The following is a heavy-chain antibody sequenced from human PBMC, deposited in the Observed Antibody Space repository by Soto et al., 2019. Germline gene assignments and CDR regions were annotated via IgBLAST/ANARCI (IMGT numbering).Heavy chain of an antibody. J-gene: IGHJ6*02. CDR2: IDPSDSYT. V-gene: IGHV5-10-1*01. CDR3: AIQYWGSTSRNYGMYV. CDR1: GYSFTSYW. D-gene: IGHD2-2*01. Sequence: PGESLKISCKGSGYSFTSYWISWVRQMPGKGLEWMGRIDPSDSYTNYSPSFQGHVTISADKSISTAYLQWSSLKASDTAMYYCAIQYWGSTSRNYGMYVWGQGTTVTVSS.